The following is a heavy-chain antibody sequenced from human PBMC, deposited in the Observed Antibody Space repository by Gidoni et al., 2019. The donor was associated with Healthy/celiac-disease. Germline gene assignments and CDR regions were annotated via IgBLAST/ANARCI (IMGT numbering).Heavy chain of an antibody. Sequence: EVQLVESGGGLVQPGRSLRLSFAASGFTFDDYAMHWVRQAPGTGLEWVSGISWNSGSIGYADSVKGRFTISRDNAKNSLYLQMNSLRAEDTALYYCARGLGWSYLVGSAFDIWGQGTMVTVSS. J-gene: IGHJ3*02. CDR1: GFTFDDYA. CDR3: ARGLGWSYLVGSAFDI. V-gene: IGHV3-9*01. CDR2: ISWNSGSI. D-gene: IGHD1-26*01.